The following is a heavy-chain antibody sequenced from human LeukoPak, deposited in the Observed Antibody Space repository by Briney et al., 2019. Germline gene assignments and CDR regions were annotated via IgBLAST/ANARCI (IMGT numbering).Heavy chain of an antibody. J-gene: IGHJ6*04. D-gene: IGHD3-10*01. CDR2: ITGSGTNT. CDR3: AKAVTMVRGLIYYGVDV. V-gene: IGHV3-23*01. CDR1: GFTFSDYA. Sequence: PGGSLRLSCAASGFTFSDYAMSWVRQAPGKGLEGVSVITGSGTNTYYADSVKGRFAVSRDNSKNTLYLQMNRLRAEDTAVYYCAKAVTMVRGLIYYGVDVWGKGTTVTVSS.